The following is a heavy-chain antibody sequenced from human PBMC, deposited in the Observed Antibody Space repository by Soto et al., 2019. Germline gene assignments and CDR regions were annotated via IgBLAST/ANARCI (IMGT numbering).Heavy chain of an antibody. CDR3: AGGGSSTSCDD. CDR2: IIPILGIA. D-gene: IGHD2-2*01. CDR1: GGTFSSYT. J-gene: IGHJ4*02. V-gene: IGHV1-69*02. Sequence: QVQLVQSGAEVQKPGSSVKVSCKASGGTFSSYTISWVRQAPGQGLEWMGRIIPILGIANYAQKFQGRVTITADKSTSTAYMELSSLRSEDTAVYYCAGGGSSTSCDDWGQGTLVTVSS.